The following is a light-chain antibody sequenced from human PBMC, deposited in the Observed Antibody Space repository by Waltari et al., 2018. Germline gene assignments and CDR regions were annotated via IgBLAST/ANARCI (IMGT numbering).Light chain of an antibody. CDR3: MQSLHTPLT. J-gene: IGKJ1*01. Sequence: DIVMTQSPLSLSVTPGEPASISCRSSQSLLHRNGYHYLDWYLQKPGQSPQLLVYLGSNRASGVPDRFSGSGSGTDFTLKISRVEADDVGVYYCMQSLHTPLTFGQGTKVEI. CDR1: QSLLHRNGYHY. V-gene: IGKV2-28*01. CDR2: LGS.